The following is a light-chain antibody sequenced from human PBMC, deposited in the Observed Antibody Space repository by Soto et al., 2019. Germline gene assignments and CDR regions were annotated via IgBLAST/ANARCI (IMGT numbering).Light chain of an antibody. CDR3: QQRYTWPLT. CDR1: QSVSSY. J-gene: IGKJ4*01. CDR2: DAS. Sequence: EIVLTQSPATLSLSPGERATLCGRASQSVSSYLAWYQQKPGQTPRLLIYDASDRATGIPARFSASGSGTDFTLTISSLEPEDFAAYYCQQRYTWPLTFGGGTKVDIK. V-gene: IGKV3-11*01.